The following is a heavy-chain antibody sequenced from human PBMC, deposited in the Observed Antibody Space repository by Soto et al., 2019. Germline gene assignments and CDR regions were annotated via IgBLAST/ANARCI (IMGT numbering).Heavy chain of an antibody. CDR2: ISYDGSNK. D-gene: IGHD6-6*01. CDR1: GFTFSSYG. Sequence: PGGSLRLSCAASGFTFSSYGMHWVRQAPGKGLEWVAIISYDGSNKFYADSVKGRFTISRDNSKNTLYLQMNSLRVEDTAVYYCASGGSSLNFDSWGQGTLVTVSS. J-gene: IGHJ4*02. CDR3: ASGGSSLNFDS. V-gene: IGHV3-30*03.